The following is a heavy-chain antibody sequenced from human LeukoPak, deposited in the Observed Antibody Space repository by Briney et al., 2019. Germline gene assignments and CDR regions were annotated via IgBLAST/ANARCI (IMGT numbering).Heavy chain of an antibody. D-gene: IGHD1/OR15-1a*01. CDR3: ARVKQDRHDAFDI. J-gene: IGHJ3*02. CDR2: IYYSGST. CDR1: GGSISSYY. Sequence: SETLSLACTVSGGSISSYYWSWIRQPPGKGLEWIGYIYYSGSTNYNPSLKSRVTISVDTSKNQFSLKLSSVTAADTAVYYCARVKQDRHDAFDIWGQGTMVTVSS. V-gene: IGHV4-59*08.